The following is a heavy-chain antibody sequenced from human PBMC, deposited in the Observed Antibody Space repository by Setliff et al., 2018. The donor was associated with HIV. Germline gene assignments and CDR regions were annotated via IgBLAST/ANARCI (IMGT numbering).Heavy chain of an antibody. J-gene: IGHJ6*02. CDR1: GLTFSSYS. D-gene: IGHD3-9*01. Sequence: PGGSLRLSCAASGLTFSSYSMNWVRQAPGKGLEWVASISSTGAHISTADSLKGRFTISRDNGRNSLYLQMSSLRAEDTALYYCARGGRLQYFEWPSYAMDVWGQGTTVTVSS. CDR3: ARGGRLQYFEWPSYAMDV. V-gene: IGHV3-21*06. CDR2: ISSTGAHI.